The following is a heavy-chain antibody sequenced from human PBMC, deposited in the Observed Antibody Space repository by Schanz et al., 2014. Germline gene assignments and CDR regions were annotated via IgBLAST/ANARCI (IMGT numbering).Heavy chain of an antibody. V-gene: IGHV3-23*01. CDR3: AKDAPYPFDL. J-gene: IGHJ2*01. CDR1: GFSFSSYA. CDR2: MNESHSTI. Sequence: EVQLLESGGGLVEPGGSLRLSCAASGFSFSSYAMGWVRQARGKGLEWVSAMNESHSTIYYADSVRGRFTISRDNSKNTLYLQMDSLRAEDTAVYFCAKDAPYPFDLWGRGTLITVSS.